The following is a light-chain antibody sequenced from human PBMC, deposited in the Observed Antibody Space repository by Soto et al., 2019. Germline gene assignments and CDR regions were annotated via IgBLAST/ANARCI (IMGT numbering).Light chain of an antibody. V-gene: IGKV3-15*01. CDR3: QQYNNWPRK. CDR1: QSVSSD. CDR2: SVS. Sequence: IVMTQSPATLSVSPVERATLSCRASQSVSSDLAWYHQKPGQAPRLLIYSVSTRATGIPARFSGSGSGTEFTLTINSLQSEDFAVYFCQQYNNWPRKFGQGTKVDIK. J-gene: IGKJ1*01.